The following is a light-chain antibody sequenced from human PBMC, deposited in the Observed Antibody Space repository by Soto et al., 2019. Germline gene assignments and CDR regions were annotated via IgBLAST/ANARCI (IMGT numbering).Light chain of an antibody. CDR3: SSYADSNNLV. J-gene: IGLJ3*02. CDR1: SSDVGGYNS. CDR2: EVN. Sequence: QSALTQPPSASGSPGQSVTISCAVTSSDVGGYNSVSWYQQHPGKAPKLMIYEVNKRPSGVPDRFSGSKSGNTASLTVSGLQAEDEADYYCSSYADSNNLVFGGGTKLTVL. V-gene: IGLV2-8*01.